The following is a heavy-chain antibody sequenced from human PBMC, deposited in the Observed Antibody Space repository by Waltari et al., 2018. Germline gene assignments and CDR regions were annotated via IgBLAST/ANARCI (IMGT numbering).Heavy chain of an antibody. J-gene: IGHJ5*02. CDR2: IIPIFGTA. D-gene: IGHD1-26*01. CDR1: GSTFSSYA. Sequence: HVQLVQSGAEVKKPRSSVNVSCKASGSTFSSYAISWVRQAPGQGLEWMGGIIPIFGTANYAQKFQGRVTITADESTSTAYMELSSLRSEDTAVYYCARESGSGVVGANWFDPWGQGTLVIVSS. V-gene: IGHV1-69*13. CDR3: ARESGSGVVGANWFDP.